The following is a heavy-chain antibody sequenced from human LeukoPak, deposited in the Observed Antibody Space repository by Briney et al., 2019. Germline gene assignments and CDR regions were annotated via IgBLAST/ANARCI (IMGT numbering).Heavy chain of an antibody. D-gene: IGHD3-3*01. V-gene: IGHV3-21*04. CDR3: AKVPYYDVEFDP. CDR1: GFTFSSHS. J-gene: IGHJ5*02. CDR2: ISSSSSYI. Sequence: GGSLRLSCAASGFTFSSHSMNWVRQAPGKGLEWVSCISSSSSYIYYADSVKGRFTISRANTKNSLYLQMNGLRAEETAVYYCAKVPYYDVEFDPCGQGTLVTVSS.